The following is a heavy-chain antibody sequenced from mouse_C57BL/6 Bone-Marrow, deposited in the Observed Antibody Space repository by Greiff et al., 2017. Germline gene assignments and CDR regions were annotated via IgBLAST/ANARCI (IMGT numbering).Heavy chain of an antibody. Sequence: QVQLQQSGAELMKPVASVTLSCKATGYTFTGYWIEWVKQRPGHGLEWIGEILPGSGSTNYNEKFKGKATFTADTSSNTAYMQLSSLTTEDSAIYYCAREGFYSNYVYWYFDVWGTGTTVTVSS. V-gene: IGHV1-9*01. CDR2: ILPGSGST. J-gene: IGHJ1*03. D-gene: IGHD2-5*01. CDR3: AREGFYSNYVYWYFDV. CDR1: GYTFTGYW.